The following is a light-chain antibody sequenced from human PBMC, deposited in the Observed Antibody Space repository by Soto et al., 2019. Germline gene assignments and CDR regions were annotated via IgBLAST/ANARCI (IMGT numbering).Light chain of an antibody. J-gene: IGKJ1*01. CDR1: QSVSSN. CDR2: GTS. CDR3: QQYDSSPRT. V-gene: IGKV3-15*01. Sequence: EIAMTQSPATLSVSPGERATLSCRASQSVSSNLAWYQQKPGQAPRLLIYGTSTRASGIPARFSGSGSGTEFTLTISRLEPEDFAVYYCQQYDSSPRTFGQGTKVDIK.